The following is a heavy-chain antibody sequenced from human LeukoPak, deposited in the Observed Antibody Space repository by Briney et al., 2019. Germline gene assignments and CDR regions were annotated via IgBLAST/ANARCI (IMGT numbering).Heavy chain of an antibody. D-gene: IGHD6-19*01. CDR3: ATFGEQWLGFDY. Sequence: ASVKVSCKVSGYTLTELSMHWVRQAPGKGLEWMGGFDPEDGETIYAQKFQGRVTMTEDTSTDTAYMELSSLRSEDTAVYYCATFGEQWLGFDYWGQGTLVTVSP. CDR2: FDPEDGET. CDR1: GYTLTELS. J-gene: IGHJ4*02. V-gene: IGHV1-24*01.